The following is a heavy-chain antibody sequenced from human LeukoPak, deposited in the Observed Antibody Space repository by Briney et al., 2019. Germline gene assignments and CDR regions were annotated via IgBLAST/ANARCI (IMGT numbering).Heavy chain of an antibody. Sequence: GGSLRLSCEASGFTFSSYGMHWVRQAPGKGLEWVAVIWYDGSNKYYADSVKGRFTISRDNSKNTLYLQMNSLRAEDTAVYYCARASWGYYPHFDYWGQGTLVTVSS. J-gene: IGHJ4*02. CDR2: IWYDGSNK. V-gene: IGHV3-33*08. CDR3: ARASWGYYPHFDY. D-gene: IGHD3-22*01. CDR1: GFTFSSYG.